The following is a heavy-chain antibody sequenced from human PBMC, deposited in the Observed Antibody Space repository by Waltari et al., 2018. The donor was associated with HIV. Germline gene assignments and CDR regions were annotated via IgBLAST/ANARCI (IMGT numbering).Heavy chain of an antibody. CDR3: ARGRGWGLRLGTFDY. CDR1: GGSFSVYY. CDR2: INHSGST. D-gene: IGHD3-16*01. Sequence: QVPLQQWGAGLLKPSETLSLPFAVYGGSFSVYYRSWTRQLPGQGLEWIGEINHSGSTNYNPSLKSRVTISVDTSKNQFSLKLSSVTAADTAVYYCARGRGWGLRLGTFDYWGQGTLVTVSS. V-gene: IGHV4-34*01. J-gene: IGHJ4*02.